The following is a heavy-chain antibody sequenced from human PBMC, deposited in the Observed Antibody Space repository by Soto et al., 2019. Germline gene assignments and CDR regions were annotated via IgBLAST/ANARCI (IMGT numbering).Heavy chain of an antibody. D-gene: IGHD3-10*01. Sequence: EVQLLDSGGGLVQPGGSLRLSCEASGFTFSNYAMNWVRQAPGKGLEWVLGISGGGDNTYYADSVKGRFTISRDNSKNLVVVHMDSLGAEDTAVYYCAKERLGGGSDFWGQGTLVPVSS. CDR1: GFTFSNYA. CDR3: AKERLGGGSDF. V-gene: IGHV3-23*01. J-gene: IGHJ4*02. CDR2: ISGGGDNT.